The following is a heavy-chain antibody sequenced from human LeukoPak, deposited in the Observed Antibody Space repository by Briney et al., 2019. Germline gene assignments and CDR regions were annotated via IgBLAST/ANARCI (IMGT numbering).Heavy chain of an antibody. V-gene: IGHV4-61*02. J-gene: IGHJ3*02. CDR2: IYTSGRT. CDR3: ARGGDAFDI. CDR1: GGSISSGSYY. Sequence: PSQTLSLTCTVSGGSISSGSYYWSWIRQPAGKGLKWIGRIYTSGRTNYNPSLKSRVTISVDTSKNQFSLKLSSVTAADTAVYYCARGGDAFDIWGQGTMVTVSS.